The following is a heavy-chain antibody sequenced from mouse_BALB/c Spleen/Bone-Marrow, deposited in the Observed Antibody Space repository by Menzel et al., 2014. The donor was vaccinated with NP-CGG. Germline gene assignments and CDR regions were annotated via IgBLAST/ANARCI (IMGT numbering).Heavy chain of an antibody. Sequence: VQLQQSGPELVRPGVSVKISCKGSGYTFTDYAMHWVKQSHAKSLEWIGVISTYSGNTSYNQKFKGKATMTVDKSSSTAYMELARLTSEDSAIYYCARSGYGYDWFAYWGQGTLVTVSA. V-gene: IGHV1-67*01. CDR1: GYTFTDYA. D-gene: IGHD2-2*01. CDR3: ARSGYGYDWFAY. CDR2: ISTYSGNT. J-gene: IGHJ3*01.